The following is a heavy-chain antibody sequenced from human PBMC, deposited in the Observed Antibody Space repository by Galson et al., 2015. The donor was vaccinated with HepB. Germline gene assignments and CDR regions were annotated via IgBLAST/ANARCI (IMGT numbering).Heavy chain of an antibody. Sequence: SVKVSCKASGYTFTSYGISWVRQAPGQGLEWMGWISAYNGNTNYAQKLQGRVTMTTDASTSTAYMELRSLRSDDTAVYYCAREGLGYCSSTSCSEAFDIWGQGTMVTVSS. CDR1: GYTFTSYG. CDR2: ISAYNGNT. J-gene: IGHJ3*02. D-gene: IGHD2-2*01. CDR3: AREGLGYCSSTSCSEAFDI. V-gene: IGHV1-18*01.